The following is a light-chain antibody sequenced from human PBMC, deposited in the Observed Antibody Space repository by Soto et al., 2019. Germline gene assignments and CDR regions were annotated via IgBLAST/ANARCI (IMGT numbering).Light chain of an antibody. V-gene: IGLV1-47*02. J-gene: IGLJ3*02. Sequence: QSVLAQPPSVCGTPGQRLTISCSGGTSNIGSNNVYWYQQLPGAAPKLLNYTNDQRPSGVPERFSGSRSGTSASLAISDLRSEDEGDYFCAAWDDSLRGVMFGGGTKLTVL. CDR2: TND. CDR3: AAWDDSLRGVM. CDR1: TSNIGSNN.